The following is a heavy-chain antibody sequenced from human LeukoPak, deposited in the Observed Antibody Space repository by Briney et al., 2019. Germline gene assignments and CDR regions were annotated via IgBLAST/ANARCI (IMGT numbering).Heavy chain of an antibody. Sequence: KPSETLSLTCTVSGGSISSYYWSWIRQPPGKGLEWIGYIYYSGSTNYNPSLKSRVTISVDTSKNQFSLKLSSVTAADTAVYYCARGYYDFWSGYYTEYYYYYMDVWGKGTTVTVSS. CDR3: ARGYYDFWSGYYTEYYYYYMDV. J-gene: IGHJ6*03. CDR1: GGSISSYY. V-gene: IGHV4-59*01. D-gene: IGHD3-3*01. CDR2: IYYSGST.